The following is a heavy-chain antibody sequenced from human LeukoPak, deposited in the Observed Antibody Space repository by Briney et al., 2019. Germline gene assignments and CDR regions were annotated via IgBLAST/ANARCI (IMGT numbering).Heavy chain of an antibody. J-gene: IGHJ6*03. D-gene: IGHD6-13*01. CDR2: IYTSGST. CDR3: ARDAGSPPFYYHKDV. CDR1: GGSISSGSYY. V-gene: IGHV4-61*02. Sequence: SQTLSLTCTVSGGSISSGSYYWSWIRLSAGEALEWIGRIYTSGSTNYNPSLKSRVTMSVDTSKNQFSLKLSSVTAADTAMYYCARDAGSPPFYYHKDVWGKGTTVTVSS.